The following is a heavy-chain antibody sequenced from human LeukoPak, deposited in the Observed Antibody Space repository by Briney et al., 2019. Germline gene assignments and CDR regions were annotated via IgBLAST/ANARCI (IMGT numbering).Heavy chain of an antibody. V-gene: IGHV3-33*01. Sequence: GGSLRLSCAGSRFTFSDFGMHWVRQAPGKGLEWVAVIWHDGTKRHYAESVKGRFAISRDDSRNTLYLQMNSLRAEDTAVYYCARDPTFYYGSGSFWYFDYWGQGTLVTVSS. D-gene: IGHD3-10*01. CDR1: RFTFSDFG. CDR3: ARDPTFYYGSGSFWYFDY. J-gene: IGHJ4*02. CDR2: IWHDGTKR.